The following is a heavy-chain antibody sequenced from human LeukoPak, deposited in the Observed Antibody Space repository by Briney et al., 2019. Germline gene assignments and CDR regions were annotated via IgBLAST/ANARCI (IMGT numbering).Heavy chain of an antibody. J-gene: IGHJ4*02. CDR1: GYTFANYG. V-gene: IGHV1-18*01. CDR2: ISGYNGNT. CDR3: GRQVDTTMALPDY. D-gene: IGHD5-18*01. Sequence: ASVKVSCKASGYTFANYGISWVRQAPGLGLEWMGWISGYNGNTNYAQKFQGRVTMTTDTSASTAFMELRSLRSDDTAVYYCGRQVDTTMALPDYRGQGTLVTVSS.